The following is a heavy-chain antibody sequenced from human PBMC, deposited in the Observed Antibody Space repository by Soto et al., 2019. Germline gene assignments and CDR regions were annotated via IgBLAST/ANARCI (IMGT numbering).Heavy chain of an antibody. Sequence: GGSLRLSCAASGFSFSSYGMHWVRQAPGKGLEWVAVISYDGSNKYYADSVKGRFTISSDNSKNTLYLQRNSLRAGDTDVYDCAAVGATKNYWGQGTLVTVSS. CDR1: GFSFSSYG. CDR3: AAVGATKNY. V-gene: IGHV3-30*03. J-gene: IGHJ4*02. D-gene: IGHD1-26*01. CDR2: ISYDGSNK.